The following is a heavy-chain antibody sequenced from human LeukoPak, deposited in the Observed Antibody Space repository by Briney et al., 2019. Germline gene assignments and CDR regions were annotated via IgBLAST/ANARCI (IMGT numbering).Heavy chain of an antibody. CDR3: ARVVAAAGSKNWFDP. CDR2: INPSGGST. D-gene: IGHD6-13*01. Sequence: ASVKVSCKASGYTFTSYYMHWVRQAPGQWLEWMGIINPSGGSTSYAQKFQGRVTMTRDTSTSTVYMELSSLRSEDTAVYYCARVVAAAGSKNWFDPWGQGTLVTVSS. CDR1: GYTFTSYY. V-gene: IGHV1-46*01. J-gene: IGHJ5*02.